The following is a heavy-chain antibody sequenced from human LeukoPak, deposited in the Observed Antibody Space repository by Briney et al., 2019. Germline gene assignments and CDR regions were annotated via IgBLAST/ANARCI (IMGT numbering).Heavy chain of an antibody. Sequence: SETLSLTCAVYGGSFSGYYWSWIRQPPGKGLEWIGEINHSGSTNYNPSLKSRVTISVDTSKNQFSLKLSSVTAADMAVYYCAFRYYYGSRDWFDPWGQGTLVTVSS. J-gene: IGHJ5*02. V-gene: IGHV4-34*01. D-gene: IGHD3-10*01. CDR3: AFRYYYGSRDWFDP. CDR2: INHSGST. CDR1: GGSFSGYY.